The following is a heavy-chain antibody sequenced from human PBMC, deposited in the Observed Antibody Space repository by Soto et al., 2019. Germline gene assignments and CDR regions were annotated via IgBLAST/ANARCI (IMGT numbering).Heavy chain of an antibody. CDR1: GGTFSSYA. Sequence: QVQLVQSGAEVKKPGSSVKVSCKASGGTFSSYAISWVRQAPGQGLEWMGGIIPIFGTANYAQKFQGRVRITADESTSTAYMELSSLRSEDTAVYYCARKTYYDFWSGYHDYYYGMDVWGQGTTVIVSS. V-gene: IGHV1-69*01. CDR2: IIPIFGTA. J-gene: IGHJ6*02. CDR3: ARKTYYDFWSGYHDYYYGMDV. D-gene: IGHD3-3*01.